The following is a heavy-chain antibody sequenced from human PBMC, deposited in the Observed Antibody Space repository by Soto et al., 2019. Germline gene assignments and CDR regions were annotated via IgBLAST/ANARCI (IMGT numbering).Heavy chain of an antibody. Sequence: SETLSLTCAVYGGSFSGYYRSWIRQPPGKGLEWIGEINHSGSTNYNPSLKSRVTISVDTSKNQFSLKLSSVAAADTAVYYCARGGSDYDFWSGYYYYYYGMDVWGQGTTVTVSS. CDR1: GGSFSGYY. CDR2: INHSGST. J-gene: IGHJ6*02. D-gene: IGHD3-3*01. CDR3: ARGGSDYDFWSGYYYYYYGMDV. V-gene: IGHV4-34*01.